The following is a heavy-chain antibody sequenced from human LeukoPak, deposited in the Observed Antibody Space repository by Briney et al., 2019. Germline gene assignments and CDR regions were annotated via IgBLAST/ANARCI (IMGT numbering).Heavy chain of an antibody. CDR2: ISSSSSYI. V-gene: IGHV3-21*01. J-gene: IGHJ4*02. D-gene: IGHD3-22*01. CDR3: ARGKGDSSGYSSYFDY. Sequence: TGGSLRLSCAASGFTFSSYSMNWVRQAPGKGLEWVSSISSSSSYIYYADSVKGRFTISRDNAKNSLYLQMNSLRAEDTAVYYCARGKGDSSGYSSYFDYWGQGTLVTVSS. CDR1: GFTFSSYS.